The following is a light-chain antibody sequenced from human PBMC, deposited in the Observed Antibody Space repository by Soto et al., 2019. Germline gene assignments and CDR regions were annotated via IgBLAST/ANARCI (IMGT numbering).Light chain of an antibody. CDR3: NSYTSKSTGV. Sequence: QSALTQPASVSGSPGQSITISCTGTSSDVGGYNYVSWYQQHPGKAPKLIIYEVSNRPSGVSNRFSGSKSGNTASLTISGXXXXXXXDYYCNSYTSKSTGVFGTGTKVTVL. J-gene: IGLJ1*01. V-gene: IGLV2-14*01. CDR2: EVS. CDR1: SSDVGGYNY.